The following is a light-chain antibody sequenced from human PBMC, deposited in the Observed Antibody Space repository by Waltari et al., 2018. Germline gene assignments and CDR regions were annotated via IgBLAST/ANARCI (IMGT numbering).Light chain of an antibody. CDR1: QSLGSSDGHAY. CDR2: KVS. CDR3: MQATHWPWT. J-gene: IGKJ1*01. Sequence: DVVMTQSPISLSVTLGQPASISCRSSQSLGSSDGHAYLSWFHQRPGPSPRRLFYKVSDRDSGVPDRFSGSGSGTDFTLKISRVEAEDVGLYYCMQATHWPWTFGQGTKVEVK. V-gene: IGKV2-30*01.